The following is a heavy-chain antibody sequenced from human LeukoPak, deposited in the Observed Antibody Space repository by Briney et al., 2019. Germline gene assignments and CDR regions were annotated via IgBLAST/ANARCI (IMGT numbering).Heavy chain of an antibody. D-gene: IGHD5-12*01. CDR3: AKEGGYSANTS. J-gene: IGHJ4*02. CDR2: IYHIGNT. CDR1: GYSISSGYY. Sequence: RPSETLSLTCTVSGYSISSGYYWGWIRQPPGKGLEWIGTIYHIGNTHYNPSLKSRVTISVDRSKNQFSLKLSSVTAPDTAVYYCAKEGGYSANTSWGQGTLVTVSS. V-gene: IGHV4-38-2*02.